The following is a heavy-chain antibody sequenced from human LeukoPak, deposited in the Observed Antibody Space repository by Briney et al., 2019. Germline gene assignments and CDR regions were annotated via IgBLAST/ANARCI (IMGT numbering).Heavy chain of an antibody. CDR2: ISSSGSTI. CDR1: GFTFSDYY. Sequence: GGSLRLSCAASGFTFSDYYMSWIRQAPGKGLEWVSYISSSGSTIYYADSVKGRFTISRDNAKNSLYLQMNSLRAEGPAVYYCARSLRSHYYYMDVWGKGTTVTISS. J-gene: IGHJ6*03. CDR3: ARSLRSHYYYMDV. V-gene: IGHV3-11*01.